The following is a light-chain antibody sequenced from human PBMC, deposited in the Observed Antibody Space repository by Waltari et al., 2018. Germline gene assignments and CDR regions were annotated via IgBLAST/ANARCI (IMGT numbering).Light chain of an antibody. Sequence: QSALTQPASVSGSPGQSITISCPGTNSDIGGYSFVSWYQQHPDTAPRLIIHDVSKLPSGVSNRFSGSKSGNTASLTISGLQAEDEAYYHCCSYAGSSSVIFGGGTKLTVL. CDR1: NSDIGGYSF. CDR3: CSYAGSSSVI. J-gene: IGLJ2*01. V-gene: IGLV2-23*02. CDR2: DVS.